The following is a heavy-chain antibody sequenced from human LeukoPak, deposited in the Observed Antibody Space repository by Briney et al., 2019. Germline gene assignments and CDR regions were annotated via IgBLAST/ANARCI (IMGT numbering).Heavy chain of an antibody. J-gene: IGHJ4*02. CDR2: INSDGSST. V-gene: IGHV3-74*01. CDR3: ARDQQAAAAW. CDR1: GFTFSSYW. Sequence: GGSLRLSCAASGFTFSSYWMHWVRQAPGKRLVWVSRINSDGSSTSYADSVKGRFTNSRDNAKNTLYLQMNSLRAEDTAVYYCARDQQAAAAWWGQGTLVTVSS. D-gene: IGHD6-13*01.